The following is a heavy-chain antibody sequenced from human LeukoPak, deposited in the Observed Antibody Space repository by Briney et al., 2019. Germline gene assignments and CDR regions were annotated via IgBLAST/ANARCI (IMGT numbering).Heavy chain of an antibody. CDR1: GFTFNTYW. Sequence: GGSLRLSCAVSGFTFNTYWMGWVRQAPGKGLEWVANIKEDGSEKHYGDSVRGRFTISRDNAKNSLYLRMNSLRAEDTALYFCARDTYDSSGYHFYYMDVWGKGTTVTVSS. V-gene: IGHV3-7*01. D-gene: IGHD3-22*01. CDR3: ARDTYDSSGYHFYYMDV. J-gene: IGHJ6*03. CDR2: IKEDGSEK.